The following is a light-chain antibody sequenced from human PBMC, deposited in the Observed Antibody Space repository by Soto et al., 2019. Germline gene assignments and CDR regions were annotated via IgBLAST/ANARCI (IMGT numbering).Light chain of an antibody. CDR3: QQYGSSPLT. Sequence: EIVLTQSPDTLSLSPGERVTLSCRASQSVSSSYVAWYQQKPGQAPRLLMYGASSRAAGIPDRFTGSGSGTDFTLTISSLEPEDFAVYYCQQYGSSPLTFGQGTKLLIK. CDR2: GAS. J-gene: IGKJ2*01. CDR1: QSVSSSY. V-gene: IGKV3-20*01.